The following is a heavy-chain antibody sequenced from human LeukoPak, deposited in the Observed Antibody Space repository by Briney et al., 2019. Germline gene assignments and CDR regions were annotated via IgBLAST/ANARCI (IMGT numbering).Heavy chain of an antibody. CDR1: GFTVSSNS. V-gene: IGHV3-53*01. CDR3: ARRPIVGAYGFDY. Sequence: PGGSLRLSCTVSGFTVSSNSMSWVRQAPGKGLEWVSFIYSDNTHYSDSVKGRFTISRDNSKNTLYLQMNSLRAEDTAVYYCARRPIVGAYGFDYWGQGTLVTVSS. CDR2: IYSDNT. J-gene: IGHJ4*02. D-gene: IGHD1-26*01.